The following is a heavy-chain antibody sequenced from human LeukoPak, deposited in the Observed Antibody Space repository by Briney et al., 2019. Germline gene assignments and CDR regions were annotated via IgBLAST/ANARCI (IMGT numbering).Heavy chain of an antibody. Sequence: ASVTVSCTVSGYTLTELSMHWVRQAPGKGLEWMGGFDPEDGETIYAQKFQGRVTMTEDTSTDTAYMELSSLRSEDTAVYYCARLPLYDSSGYYTNWGQGTLVTVSS. J-gene: IGHJ4*02. D-gene: IGHD3-22*01. CDR2: FDPEDGET. CDR3: ARLPLYDSSGYYTN. CDR1: GYTLTELS. V-gene: IGHV1-24*01.